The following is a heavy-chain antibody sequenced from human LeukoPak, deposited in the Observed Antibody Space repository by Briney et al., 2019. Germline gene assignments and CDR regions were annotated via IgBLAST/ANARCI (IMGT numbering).Heavy chain of an antibody. CDR3: ARSIYCSSTSCYMAYFDY. V-gene: IGHV3-11*01. CDR1: GFTFSDYY. Sequence: GGSLRLSCAASGFTFSDYYMSWIRQAPGKGLEWVSYISSSGSTIYYADSVKGRFTISRDNAKNSLYLQMNSLRAEDTAVYYCARSIYCSSTSCYMAYFDYWGQGTLVTVSS. D-gene: IGHD2-2*02. J-gene: IGHJ4*02. CDR2: ISSSGSTI.